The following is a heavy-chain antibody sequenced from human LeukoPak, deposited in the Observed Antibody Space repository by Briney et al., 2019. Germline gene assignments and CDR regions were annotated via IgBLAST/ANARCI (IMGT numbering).Heavy chain of an antibody. J-gene: IGHJ4*02. CDR3: ARIPFCSGTNCHRSFDY. V-gene: IGHV5-51*01. CDR2: IYPGDPGI. D-gene: IGHD2-2*01. CDR1: GYSFTSYW. Sequence: GESLQISCKGSGYSFTSYWIDWVRQMPGKGLEWMGVIYPGDPGIRSSPSFQGQVTFSADKSISTAYVQWSSLKASDTAMYYCARIPFCSGTNCHRSFDYWGQGTLVTVSS.